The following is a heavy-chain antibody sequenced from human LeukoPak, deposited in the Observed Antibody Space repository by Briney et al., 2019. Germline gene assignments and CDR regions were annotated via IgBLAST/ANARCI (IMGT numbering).Heavy chain of an antibody. CDR3: ARAPVYCSSTSCYPGDYYYGMDV. D-gene: IGHD2-2*01. V-gene: IGHV3-23*01. J-gene: IGHJ6*02. Sequence: GGSLSLSCVASGFTFSDHSMSWVRQAPGKGLEWVSAISGSGGSTYYADSVKGRFTISRDNSKNTLYLQMNSLRAEDTAVYYCARAPVYCSSTSCYPGDYYYGMDVWGQGTTVTVSS. CDR1: GFTFSDHS. CDR2: ISGSGGST.